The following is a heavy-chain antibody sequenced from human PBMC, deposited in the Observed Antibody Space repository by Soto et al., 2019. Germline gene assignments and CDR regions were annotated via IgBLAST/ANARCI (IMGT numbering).Heavy chain of an antibody. Sequence: ASLQVSCKASGYTFTSYGISWVRQAPGQGLELLGWISAYNGNTNYAQKLQGRVTMTTDTSTSTAYMELRSLRSDDTAVYYCARVRGYCSGGSCPNFDYWGQGTLVTV. J-gene: IGHJ4*02. D-gene: IGHD2-15*01. CDR3: ARVRGYCSGGSCPNFDY. CDR2: ISAYNGNT. V-gene: IGHV1-18*04. CDR1: GYTFTSYG.